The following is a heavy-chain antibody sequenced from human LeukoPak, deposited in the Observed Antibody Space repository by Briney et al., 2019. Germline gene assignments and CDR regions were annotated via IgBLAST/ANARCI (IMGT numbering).Heavy chain of an antibody. V-gene: IGHV3-23*01. CDR1: GFTFSSYA. CDR2: ISGSGGST. J-gene: IGHJ4*02. Sequence: GGSLRLSRAASGFTFSSYAMSWVRQAPGKGLEWVSAISGSGGSTYYADSVKGRFTISRDNSKNTLYLQMNSLRAEDTAVYYCAKHYMVRGAGDYWGQGTLVTVSS. D-gene: IGHD3-10*01. CDR3: AKHYMVRGAGDY.